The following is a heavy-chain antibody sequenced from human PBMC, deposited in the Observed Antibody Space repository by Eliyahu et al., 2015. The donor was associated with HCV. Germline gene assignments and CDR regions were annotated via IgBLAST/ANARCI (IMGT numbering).Heavy chain of an antibody. V-gene: IGHV3-7*04. CDR1: GFTFSTYW. J-gene: IGHJ4*02. Sequence: DVQLVESGGGLVQPGXSLXLSCAASGFTFSTYWMSWVRQAPGKGLEWVANLNQDGSEKYYVDSVKGRFTISRDNAKNALYLQMNSLRPEDTAVFYCVRDKVVGPTQFDYWGLGTLVTVSS. CDR3: VRDKVVGPTQFDY. D-gene: IGHD1-26*01. CDR2: LNQDGSEK.